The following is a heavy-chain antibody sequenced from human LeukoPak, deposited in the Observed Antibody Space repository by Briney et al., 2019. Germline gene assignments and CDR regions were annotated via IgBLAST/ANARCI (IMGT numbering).Heavy chain of an antibody. CDR2: IYHSGST. D-gene: IGHD3-22*01. CDR3: ARVTDYYDSSAYLYYFDY. CDR1: GGSISSSNW. V-gene: IGHV4-4*02. Sequence: SETLSLTCAVSGGSISSSNWWSWVRQPPGKGLEWIGEIYHSGSTNYNPSLKSRVTISVDTSKNQFSLKLSSVTAADTAVYYCARVTDYYDSSAYLYYFDYWGQGALVTVSS. J-gene: IGHJ4*02.